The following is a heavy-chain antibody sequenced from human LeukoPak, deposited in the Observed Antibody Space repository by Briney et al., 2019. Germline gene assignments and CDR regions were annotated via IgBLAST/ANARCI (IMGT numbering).Heavy chain of an antibody. CDR2: INHSGST. D-gene: IGHD6-13*01. V-gene: IGHV4-34*01. CDR3: AVQAPNHSSSWLRYFDY. Sequence: SETLSLTCAVYGGSFSGYYWSWIRQPPGKGLEWIGEINHSGSTNYNPSLKSRVTISVDTSKNQFSLKLSSVTAADTAVYYCAVQAPNHSSSWLRYFDYWGQGTLVTGSS. J-gene: IGHJ4*02. CDR1: GGSFSGYY.